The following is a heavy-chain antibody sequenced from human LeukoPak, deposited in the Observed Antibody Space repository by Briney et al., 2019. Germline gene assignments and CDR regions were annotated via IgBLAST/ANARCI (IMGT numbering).Heavy chain of an antibody. CDR1: GDSVSSTTAT. J-gene: IGHJ1*01. Sequence: SQTLSLTCAVSGDSVSSTTATWNWIRQSPSRGLEWLGRTYYRSEWKSDYAVSMKSRIIISPDTSKNQFSLHLNSVTADDTAMYYCARSAYFQEYLRYWGQGTPVTASS. CDR2: TYYRSEWKS. D-gene: IGHD2-21*01. V-gene: IGHV6-1*01. CDR3: ARSAYFQEYLRY.